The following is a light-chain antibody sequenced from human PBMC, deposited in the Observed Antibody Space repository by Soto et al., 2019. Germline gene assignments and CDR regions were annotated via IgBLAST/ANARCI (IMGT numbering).Light chain of an antibody. V-gene: IGKV1-5*01. J-gene: IGKJ5*01. Sequence: IQMLLVPSTLSASVGDRVTITCRAIHSISSWLAWYQQKPGKAPKLLIFDASSLESGVPSRFSGSGSGTEFTLTISSLQPDDFATYYCQQYNSYPITSGQGTLLDIK. CDR3: QQYNSYPIT. CDR2: DAS. CDR1: HSISSW.